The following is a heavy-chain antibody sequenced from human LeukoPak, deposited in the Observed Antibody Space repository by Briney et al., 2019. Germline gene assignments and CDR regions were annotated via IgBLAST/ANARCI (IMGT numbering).Heavy chain of an antibody. D-gene: IGHD3-22*01. Sequence: KASETLSLTCTVSGGSIRSGSYYWSWIRQPAGKGLEWIGRFYTSGSTNYDPSLKSRVTISVDTSKNQSSLKLSPVTAADTAVYYCARATMIVVIDAFDIWGQGTMVTVSS. CDR2: FYTSGST. CDR1: GGSIRSGSYY. J-gene: IGHJ3*02. V-gene: IGHV4-61*02. CDR3: ARATMIVVIDAFDI.